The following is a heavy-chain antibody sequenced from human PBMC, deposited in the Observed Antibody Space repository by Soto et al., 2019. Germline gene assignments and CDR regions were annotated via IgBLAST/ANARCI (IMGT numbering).Heavy chain of an antibody. CDR1: GFSLSTSGVG. CDR2: IYWNDDK. V-gene: IGHV2-5*01. D-gene: IGHD3-22*01. Sequence: SGPTLVNPTQTLTLTCTLSGFSLSTSGVGVGWIRQPPGKALEWLALIYWNDDKRYSPSLKSRLTITKDTSKNQVVLTMTNMDPVDTATYYRAHSQYYYDSSGSLRYYFDYWGQGTLVTVSS. CDR3: AHSQYYYDSSGSLRYYFDY. J-gene: IGHJ4*02.